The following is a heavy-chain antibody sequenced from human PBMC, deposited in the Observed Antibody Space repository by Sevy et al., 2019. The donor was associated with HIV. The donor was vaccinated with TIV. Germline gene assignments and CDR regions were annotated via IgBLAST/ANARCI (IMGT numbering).Heavy chain of an antibody. CDR2: IHYTGGT. V-gene: IGHV4-30-4*01. J-gene: IGHJ4*02. CDR3: ASKRGYNHGPFDY. D-gene: IGHD5-12*01. Sequence: KQSQTLSLTCTVSGGSISNSDSYWSWIRQSPGKDLEWIGYIHYTGGTYYNPFLKSRVAMSVDTSEKQFSLKLSSMTEADTAVYYCASKRGYNHGPFDYWGQGALVTVSS. CDR1: GGSISNSDSY.